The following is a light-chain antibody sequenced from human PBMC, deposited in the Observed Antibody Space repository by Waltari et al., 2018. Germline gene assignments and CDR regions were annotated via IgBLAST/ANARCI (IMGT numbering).Light chain of an antibody. Sequence: QSVLTQPPSASGTPGQTVTISCTGSSCHIGRTKFHWYQQLPGTAPNLLIFKNNQRPSGVPDRFSDSKSGTSASLAINGLRSEDEADYYCAAWDDSLSGLVLGGGTKVTVL. CDR3: AAWDDSLSGLV. CDR2: KNN. CDR1: SCHIGRTK. V-gene: IGLV1-47*01. J-gene: IGLJ3*02.